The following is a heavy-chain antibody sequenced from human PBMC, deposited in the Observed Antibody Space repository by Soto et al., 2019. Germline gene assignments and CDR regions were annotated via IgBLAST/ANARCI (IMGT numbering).Heavy chain of an antibody. V-gene: IGHV3-23*01. D-gene: IGHD1-1*01. CDR1: GFIFSSYP. J-gene: IGHJ4*02. Sequence: VGSLRLSCAASGFIFSSYPMSWVCHAPGRGLQWLSTISGSGDRAFYADSVRGRFTISRDSSKNTLYLQMNSLGAEDTAIYYCAKESWKNYFENWGQGTLVTVSS. CDR2: ISGSGDRA. CDR3: AKESWKNYFEN.